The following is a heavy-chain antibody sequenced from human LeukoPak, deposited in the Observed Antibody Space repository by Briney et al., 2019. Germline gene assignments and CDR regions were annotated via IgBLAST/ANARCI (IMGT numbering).Heavy chain of an antibody. V-gene: IGHV3-23*01. CDR2: INDNGGQR. Sequence: PGGSLRLSCAASGFAFKNYAMTWVRQAPGKGLQWVSNINDNGGQRHYADSVKGRFTISRDNSKNTPFLQMDSLRAEDTAVYYCAKTQWKVEATDYFDYWGHGILVTVSS. CDR3: AKTQWKVEATDYFDY. CDR1: GFAFKNYA. J-gene: IGHJ4*01. D-gene: IGHD1-26*01.